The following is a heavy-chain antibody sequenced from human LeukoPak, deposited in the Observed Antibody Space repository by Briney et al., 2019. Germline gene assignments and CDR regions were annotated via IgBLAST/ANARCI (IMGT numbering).Heavy chain of an antibody. J-gene: IGHJ4*02. CDR2: IYHSGAA. CDR1: GDSISSDGHS. CDR3: VRGVGGEYFYFDR. Sequence: KPSETLSLTSGVSGDSISSDGHSWSWIRQPPGKGLEWVGYIYHSGAAYHNPSLKSRLALSVDTSNNQFSLRLRSVTAADTAVYYCVRGVGGEYFYFDRWGQGALVTVSA. D-gene: IGHD1-26*01. V-gene: IGHV4-30-4*07.